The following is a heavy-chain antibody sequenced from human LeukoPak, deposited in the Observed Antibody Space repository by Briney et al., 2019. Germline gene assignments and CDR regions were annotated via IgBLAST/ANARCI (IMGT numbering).Heavy chain of an antibody. Sequence: SETLSLTCAVYGGSFSGYYWSWIRQPPGKGLEWIGEINHSGSTNYNPSLKSRVTISVDTSKNQFSLKLSSVTAADTAVYYCAREVEVATIDPWGQGTLVTVSS. CDR3: AREVEVATIDP. J-gene: IGHJ5*02. V-gene: IGHV4-34*01. D-gene: IGHD5-24*01. CDR2: INHSGST. CDR1: GGSFSGYY.